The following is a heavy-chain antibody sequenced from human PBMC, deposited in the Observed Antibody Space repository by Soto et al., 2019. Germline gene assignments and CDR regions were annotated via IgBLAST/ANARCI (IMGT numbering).Heavy chain of an antibody. CDR1: GFSLSTSGVG. D-gene: IGHD3-16*01. V-gene: IGHV2-5*02. J-gene: IGHJ4*02. Sequence: QITLKESGPTLVKPTQTLTLTCTFSGFSLSTSGVGVGWIRQPPGKALEWLALIYWDDDKRYSPSLKSRLTITKNTSKKQVVHTMTNMVHVDTATYYCAHSALHMITFGGVGVKGYDYWGQGTLVTVSS. CDR3: AHSALHMITFGGVGVKGYDY. CDR2: IYWDDDK.